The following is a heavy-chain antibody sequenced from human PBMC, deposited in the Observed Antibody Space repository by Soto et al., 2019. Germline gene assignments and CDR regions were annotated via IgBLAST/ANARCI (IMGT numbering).Heavy chain of an antibody. Sequence: PSETLSLTCTVSGGSISSSSYYWGWIRQPPGKGLEWIGSIYYSGSTYYNPSLKSRVTISVDTSKNQFSLKLSSVTAADTAVYYCARRSRVTMVRGVIPNWFDPWGQGTLVTVSS. D-gene: IGHD3-10*01. CDR1: GGSISSSSYY. J-gene: IGHJ5*02. CDR3: ARRSRVTMVRGVIPNWFDP. CDR2: IYYSGST. V-gene: IGHV4-39*01.